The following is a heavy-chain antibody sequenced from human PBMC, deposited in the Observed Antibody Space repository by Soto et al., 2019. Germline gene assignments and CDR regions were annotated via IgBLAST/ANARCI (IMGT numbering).Heavy chain of an antibody. J-gene: IGHJ4*02. D-gene: IGHD4-17*01. CDR3: ATPYADFDY. Sequence: PGGSLRLSCGASGFTFSSYWMHWVRQAPGKGLVWVSRVNTDESRTSYADSVKGRFTISRDNAKNTLYLQWSSLKASDTAMYYCATPYADFDYWGQGTLVTVSS. CDR1: GFTFSSYW. CDR2: VNTDESRT. V-gene: IGHV3-74*01.